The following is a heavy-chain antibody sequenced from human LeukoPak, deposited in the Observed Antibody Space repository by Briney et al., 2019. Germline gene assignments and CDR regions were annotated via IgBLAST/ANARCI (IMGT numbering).Heavy chain of an antibody. CDR2: ISSSSSYI. D-gene: IGHD3-10*01. V-gene: IGHV3-21*01. CDR3: ARDFGPVNWFDP. Sequence: GGSLSLSCAASEFTFSSYSMNWVRQAPGKRLEWVSSISSSSSYIYYADSVKGRFTISRDNAKNSLYLQMNSLRAEDTAVYYCARDFGPVNWFDPWGQGTLVTVSS. CDR1: EFTFSSYS. J-gene: IGHJ5*02.